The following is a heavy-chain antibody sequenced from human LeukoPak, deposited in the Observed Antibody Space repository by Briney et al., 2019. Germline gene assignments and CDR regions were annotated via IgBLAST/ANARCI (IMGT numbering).Heavy chain of an antibody. J-gene: IGHJ3*02. CDR2: ISWNSDTI. Sequence: GGSLRLSCAASRFTFDVHAMHWVRQAPGKGLEWVSGISWNSDTIEYADSVKGRFTISRDNAKNSLYLQMNSLRAEDTALYYCAKFDNWDKAFDIWGQGTMVTVSS. CDR3: AKFDNWDKAFDI. V-gene: IGHV3-9*01. D-gene: IGHD1/OR15-1a*01. CDR1: RFTFDVHA.